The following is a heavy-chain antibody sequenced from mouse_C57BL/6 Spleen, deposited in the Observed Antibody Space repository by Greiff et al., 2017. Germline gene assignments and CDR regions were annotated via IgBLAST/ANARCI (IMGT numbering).Heavy chain of an antibody. CDR2: INPYNGGT. Sequence: EVKLMESGPVLVKPGASVKMSCKASGYTFTDYYMNWVKQSHGKSLEWIGVINPYNGGTSYNQKFKGKATLTVDKSSSTAYMELNSLTSEDSAVXYCARITTVVERYFDYWGQGTTLTVSS. D-gene: IGHD1-1*01. CDR1: GYTFTDYY. J-gene: IGHJ2*01. CDR3: ARITTVVERYFDY. V-gene: IGHV1-19*01.